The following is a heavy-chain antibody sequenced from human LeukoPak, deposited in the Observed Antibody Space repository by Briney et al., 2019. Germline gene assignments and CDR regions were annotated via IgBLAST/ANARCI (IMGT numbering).Heavy chain of an antibody. J-gene: IGHJ4*02. CDR1: GYTFTGYY. Sequence: GASVKVSCKASGYTFTGYYMHWVRQAPGQGLVWMGWINPNSGGTNYAQKFQGRVTMTRDTSISTAYMELSRLRSDDTAVYYCASRVAMLWFGESDLDYWGQGTLVTVPS. CDR3: ASRVAMLWFGESDLDY. V-gene: IGHV1-2*02. CDR2: INPNSGGT. D-gene: IGHD3-10*01.